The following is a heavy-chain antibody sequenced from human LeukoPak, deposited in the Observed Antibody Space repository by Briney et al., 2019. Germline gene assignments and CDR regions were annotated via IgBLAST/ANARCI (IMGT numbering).Heavy chain of an antibody. CDR3: ARVDSGNYDY. V-gene: IGHV3-23*01. CDR2: IDGSDGAS. CDR1: GFRFSSYV. J-gene: IGHJ4*02. D-gene: IGHD1-26*01. Sequence: GGSLRLSCAASGFRFSSYVMSWVRQAPGKGLEYVSSIDGSDGASYYADSVKGRFTISRDNSKDTLFLQMNSLRVEDTAVYYCARVDSGNYDYWGQGTLLTVSS.